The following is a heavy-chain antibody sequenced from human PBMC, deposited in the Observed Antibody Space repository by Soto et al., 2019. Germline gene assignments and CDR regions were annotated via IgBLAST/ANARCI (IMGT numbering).Heavy chain of an antibody. CDR3: AKFPLPAVVVPANLFDY. D-gene: IGHD2-15*01. CDR2: ISASGGST. CDR1: GFTFSSYA. V-gene: IGHV3-23*01. J-gene: IGHJ4*02. Sequence: GRSLRLSCAASGFTFSSYAMSWVRQAPGKGLEWVSAISASGGSTYYADSVKGRFTISRDNSKNTLYLQMNSLRAEDTAVYYCAKFPLPAVVVPANLFDYWGQGNLVTVS.